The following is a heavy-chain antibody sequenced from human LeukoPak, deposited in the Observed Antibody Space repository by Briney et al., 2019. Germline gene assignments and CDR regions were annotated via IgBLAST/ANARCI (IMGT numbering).Heavy chain of an antibody. CDR2: IYYSGST. J-gene: IGHJ4*02. V-gene: IGHV4-39*01. Sequence: PSETLSLTCTVSDGFISSYYWNWIRQPPGKGLEWIGSIYYSGSTYYNPSLKSRVTISVDTSKNQFSLKLSSVTAADTAVYYCARQVGGGDSDYWGQGTLVTVSS. D-gene: IGHD3-16*01. CDR3: ARQVGGGDSDY. CDR1: DGFISSYY.